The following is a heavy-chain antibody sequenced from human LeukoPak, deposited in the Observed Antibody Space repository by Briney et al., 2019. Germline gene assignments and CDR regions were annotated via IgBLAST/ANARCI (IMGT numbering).Heavy chain of an antibody. Sequence: GGSLTLSCSACGFKFSSYALSGVRQTQRKGLEWVSAISGSGGSTYYADSVKGRFTISRDNAKNSLYLQMNSLRAEDTALYYCARESYYSGSDYGDDYWGQGTLVTVSA. V-gene: IGHV3-23*01. D-gene: IGHD3-10*01. CDR2: ISGSGGST. J-gene: IGHJ4*02. CDR3: ARESYYSGSDYGDDY. CDR1: GFKFSSYA.